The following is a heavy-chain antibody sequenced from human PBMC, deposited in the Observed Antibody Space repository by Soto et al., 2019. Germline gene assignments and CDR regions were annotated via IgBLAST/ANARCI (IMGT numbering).Heavy chain of an antibody. CDR1: GYSIGSGYY. V-gene: IGHV4-38-2*01. CDR3: ERTFDYYGMDV. J-gene: IGHJ6*02. CDR2: IYHAGSV. Sequence: ASETLSLTCAVSGYSIGSGYYWAWIRQSPGKGLEWIGSIYHAGSVYYNPSLNGRVALSMDTSKNHFSLKLTSVTAADTAVYYWERTFDYYGMDVCGQGPTVTVYS.